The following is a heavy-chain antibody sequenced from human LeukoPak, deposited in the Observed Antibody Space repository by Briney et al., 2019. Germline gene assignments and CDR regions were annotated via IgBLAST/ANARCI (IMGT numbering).Heavy chain of an antibody. CDR1: GDSISSSSYY. CDR3: ARGSVVVVPAAIFYWFDP. CDR2: IYYSGST. D-gene: IGHD2-2*01. Sequence: SETLSLTCSVSGDSISSSSYYWGWIRQPPGKGLEWIGSIYYSGSTYYNPSLKSRVTISVDTSKNQFSLKLSSVTAADTAVYYCARGSVVVVPAAIFYWFDPWGQGTLVTVSS. V-gene: IGHV4-39*07. J-gene: IGHJ5*02.